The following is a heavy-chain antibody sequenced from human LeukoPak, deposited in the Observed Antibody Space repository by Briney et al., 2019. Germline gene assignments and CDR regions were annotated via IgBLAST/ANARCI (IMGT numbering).Heavy chain of an antibody. V-gene: IGHV3-33*08. CDR2: MWGDGTNK. Sequence: PGGSLRLSCAASGFTFSGSDIHWVRQAPGKGLEWVALMWGDGTNKYYADSVKGRFTISRDNSKNTLYLQMNSLRAEDTAVYYCARDLGYSSGHPFDYWGQGTLVTVSS. J-gene: IGHJ4*02. D-gene: IGHD6-25*01. CDR1: GFTFSGSD. CDR3: ARDLGYSSGHPFDY.